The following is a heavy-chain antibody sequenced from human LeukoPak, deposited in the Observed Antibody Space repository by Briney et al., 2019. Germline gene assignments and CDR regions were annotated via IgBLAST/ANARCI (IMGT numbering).Heavy chain of an antibody. Sequence: SETLSLTCTVSGGSIDNYYWTWIRQPPGKGLEWIEYVYYGGITKYNPSLMSRVSISVDTSKNQFSLKVRSVTAADTAVYYCARDVDPHFWGQGTLVTVSS. J-gene: IGHJ1*01. V-gene: IGHV4-59*01. CDR3: ARDVDPHF. D-gene: IGHD5-12*01. CDR2: VYYGGIT. CDR1: GGSIDNYY.